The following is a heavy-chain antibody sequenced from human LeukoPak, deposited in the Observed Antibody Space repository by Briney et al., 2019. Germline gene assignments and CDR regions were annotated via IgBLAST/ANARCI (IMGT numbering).Heavy chain of an antibody. D-gene: IGHD3-10*01. J-gene: IGHJ4*02. CDR3: ARDAKYYYGSRTYFFFEY. CDR1: GGSFSTYY. Sequence: SETLSLTCSVCGGSFSTYYGSWIRQPAGKGLEWIGHIYADKTTDYNPSLKSRVTMSIDTSRNQFSLKLSSVTAADTAVYYCARDAKYYYGSRTYFFFEYWGQGTLLSVSS. CDR2: IYADKTT. V-gene: IGHV4-4*07.